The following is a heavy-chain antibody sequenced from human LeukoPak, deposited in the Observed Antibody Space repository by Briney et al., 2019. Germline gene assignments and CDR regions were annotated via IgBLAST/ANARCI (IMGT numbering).Heavy chain of an antibody. CDR2: INPSGGST. Sequence: ASVKVSCKASGYTFTSYYMHWVRQAPGQGLEWMGIINPSGGSTSYAQKFQGRVTMTRDTSTSTVYMELSSLRSEDTAVYYCATQMVRGVDFDYWGQGTLVTVSS. J-gene: IGHJ4*02. CDR1: GYTFTSYY. V-gene: IGHV1-46*01. CDR3: ATQMVRGVDFDY. D-gene: IGHD3-10*01.